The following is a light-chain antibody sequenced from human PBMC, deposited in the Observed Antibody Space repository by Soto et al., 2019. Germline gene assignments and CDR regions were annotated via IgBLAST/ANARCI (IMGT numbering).Light chain of an antibody. CDR2: DVS. CDR1: STDVGGYNY. V-gene: IGLV2-11*01. Sequence: QSVLTQPRSVSGSPGQSVTISCTGTSTDVGGYNYVSWYQQHPGKVPRLMLYDVSKRPSGVPDRFSGSKSRNTASLTISGLQADDEADYYCCSYAGRDTLYVFGSGTKVTVL. CDR3: CSYAGRDTLYV. J-gene: IGLJ1*01.